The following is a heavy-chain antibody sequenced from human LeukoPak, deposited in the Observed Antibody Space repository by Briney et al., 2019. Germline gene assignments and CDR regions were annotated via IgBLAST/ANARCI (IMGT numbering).Heavy chain of an antibody. Sequence: ASVKVSCKASGYTFTSYGISWVRQAPGQGLEWMGWMNPNSGNTGYAQKFQGRVTMTRNTSISTAYMELSSLRSEDTAVYYCARRGYYDILTGYFSNWFDPWGQGTLVTVSS. J-gene: IGHJ5*02. CDR3: ARRGYYDILTGYFSNWFDP. D-gene: IGHD3-9*01. V-gene: IGHV1-8*02. CDR2: MNPNSGNT. CDR1: GYTFTSYG.